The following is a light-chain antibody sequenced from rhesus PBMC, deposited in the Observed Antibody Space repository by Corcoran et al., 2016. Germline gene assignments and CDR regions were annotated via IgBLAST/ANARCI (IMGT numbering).Light chain of an antibody. CDR2: NAS. CDR1: QGITSG. CDR3: QQYSSSPWT. J-gene: IGKJ1*01. Sequence: DIQMTQSPSSLPESVGNTVTTTCRASQGITSGLAGYQQKPGKAPKLRFFNASPLQSGVPSRFSGTGSGTDFTLTISSLQSEDFATYYCQQYSSSPWTFGQGTKVEIK. V-gene: IGKV1-22*01.